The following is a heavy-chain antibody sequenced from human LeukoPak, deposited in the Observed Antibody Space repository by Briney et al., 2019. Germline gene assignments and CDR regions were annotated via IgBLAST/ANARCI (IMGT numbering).Heavy chain of an antibody. CDR3: ARGPLEFRFLGWLLYLDY. CDR2: INPNSGGT. J-gene: IGHJ4*02. Sequence: ASVKVSCKASGYTFTGYYMHWVRQAPGQGLEWMGWINPNSGGTNYAQKFQGRVTMTRDTSISTAYMELSSLRAEDTAVYYCARGPLEFRFLGWLLYLDYWGQGTLVTVSS. CDR1: GYTFTGYY. D-gene: IGHD3-3*01. V-gene: IGHV1-2*02.